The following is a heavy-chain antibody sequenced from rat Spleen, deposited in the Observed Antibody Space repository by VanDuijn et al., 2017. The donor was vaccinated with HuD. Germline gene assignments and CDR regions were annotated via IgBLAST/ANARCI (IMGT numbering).Heavy chain of an antibody. J-gene: IGHJ2*01. CDR3: ARGDSSSPRGGY. D-gene: IGHD1-2*01. CDR1: GLSFSNYD. CDR2: VSYDGSAT. Sequence: EVQLVEAGGGLVQPGRSMKFSCAASGLSFSNYDMAWVRQAPTKGLEWVASVSYDGSATYYRDSVKGGFTIPRDNAKSTLYLQLDSLRSEDTATYYCARGDSSSPRGGYWGQGVMVTVSS. V-gene: IGHV5-25*01.